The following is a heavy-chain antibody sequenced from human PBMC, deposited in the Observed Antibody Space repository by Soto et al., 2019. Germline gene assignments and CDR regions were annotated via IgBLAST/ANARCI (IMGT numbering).Heavy chain of an antibody. Sequence: QVQLVQSGAEEKKPEASVKVSCKASGYTFTSYAMHWVRQAPGQRLEWMGWINAGNGNTKYSQQFQGRVTITRDTSASTAYMELSRLRSEDTAVYSCARDPSCYGMDVWGQGTTVTVSS. CDR3: ARDPSCYGMDV. V-gene: IGHV1-3*05. CDR2: INAGNGNT. D-gene: IGHD1-26*01. J-gene: IGHJ6*02. CDR1: GYTFTSYA.